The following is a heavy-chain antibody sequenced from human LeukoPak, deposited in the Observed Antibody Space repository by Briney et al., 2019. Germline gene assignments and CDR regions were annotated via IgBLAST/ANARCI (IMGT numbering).Heavy chain of an antibody. D-gene: IGHD3-10*01. CDR2: ISDRGGST. CDR1: GFTHSNYP. Sequence: GGSLTLSFASSGFTHSNYPMSWVRQTGAREVEGVGAISDRGGSTYYADAVRDRSTISRANSKNTLYLQMNSLRAEDTAVYYCAKDHRAYGSGSYYDYWGQGTLVTVSS. V-gene: IGHV3-23*01. J-gene: IGHJ4*02. CDR3: AKDHRAYGSGSYYDY.